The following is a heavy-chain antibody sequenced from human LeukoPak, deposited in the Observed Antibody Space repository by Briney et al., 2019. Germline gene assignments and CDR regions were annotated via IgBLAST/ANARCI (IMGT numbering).Heavy chain of an antibody. D-gene: IGHD6-6*01. CDR1: GGTFSSYA. V-gene: IGHV1-69*15. Sequence: GSSVKVSCKASGGTFSSYAISWVRQAPGQGLEWMGRIIPIFGTANYAQKFQGRVTITADESTSTAYMELSSLRSEDTAVYYCARDRSSIAAAHDAFDIWGQGTMVTVSS. CDR3: ARDRSSIAAAHDAFDI. J-gene: IGHJ3*02. CDR2: IIPIFGTA.